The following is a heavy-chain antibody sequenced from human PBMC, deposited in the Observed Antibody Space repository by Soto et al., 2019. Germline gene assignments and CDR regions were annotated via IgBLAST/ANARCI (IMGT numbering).Heavy chain of an antibody. D-gene: IGHD3-22*01. Sequence: SETLSLTCAVYGGSFSGYYWSWIRQPPGKGLEWIGEINHSGSTNYNPSLKSRVTISVDTSKNQFSLKLSSVTAADTAVYYCARESSYYDSSGYSSWGQGTLVTVSS. CDR1: GGSFSGYY. V-gene: IGHV4-34*01. CDR2: INHSGST. J-gene: IGHJ5*02. CDR3: ARESSYYDSSGYSS.